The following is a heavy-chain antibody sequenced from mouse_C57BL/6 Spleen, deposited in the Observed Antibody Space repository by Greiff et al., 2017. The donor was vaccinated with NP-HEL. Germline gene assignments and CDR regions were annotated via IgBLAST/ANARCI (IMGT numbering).Heavy chain of an antibody. D-gene: IGHD1-1*01. V-gene: IGHV1-53*01. CDR2: INPSNGGT. Sequence: QVQLQQPGTELVKPGASVKLSCKASGYTFTSYWMHWVKQRPGQGLEWIGNINPSNGGTNYNEKFKSKATLTVDKSSSTAYMQLSSLTSEDSAVYYCARQTTVVALLYFDVWGTGTTVTVSS. J-gene: IGHJ1*03. CDR1: GYTFTSYW. CDR3: ARQTTVVALLYFDV.